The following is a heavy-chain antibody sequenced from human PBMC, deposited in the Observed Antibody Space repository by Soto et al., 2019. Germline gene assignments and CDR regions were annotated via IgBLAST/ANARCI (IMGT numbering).Heavy chain of an antibody. J-gene: IGHJ4*02. Sequence: SETLSLTCTVSGGSISSGDYYWSWIRQPPGKGLEWIGYIYYSGSTYYNPSLKSRVTISVDTSKNQFSLKLSSVTAADTAVYYCARVKDYGDFDYWGQGTLVTVSS. CDR3: ARVKDYGDFDY. CDR1: GGSISSGDYY. CDR2: IYYSGST. D-gene: IGHD4-17*01. V-gene: IGHV4-30-4*01.